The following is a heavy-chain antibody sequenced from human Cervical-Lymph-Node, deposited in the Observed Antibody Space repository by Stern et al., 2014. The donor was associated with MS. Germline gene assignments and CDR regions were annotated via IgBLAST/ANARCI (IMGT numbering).Heavy chain of an antibody. CDR3: AREKSDCSGGSCFSSLDY. V-gene: IGHV1-69*18. CDR2: IIPIIDTT. D-gene: IGHD2-15*01. Sequence: VQLVESGAEVKKPGSSVKVSCKASGDTFSTHAISWVRQAPGQGLERMGRIIPIIDTTDYAQKFQGRLTIDADESTSTAYMELSSLTPDDTAVYYCAREKSDCSGGSCFSSLDYWGQGTLVTVSS. CDR1: GDTFSTHA. J-gene: IGHJ4*02.